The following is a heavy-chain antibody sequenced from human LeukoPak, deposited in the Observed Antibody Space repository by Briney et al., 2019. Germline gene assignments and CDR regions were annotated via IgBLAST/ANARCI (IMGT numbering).Heavy chain of an antibody. J-gene: IGHJ3*01. CDR3: ARDAGSEGDMGISSLDV. CDR1: GFTFSSYA. Sequence: GGSLRLSCAASGFTFSSYAMSWVRQAPGKGLEWVSGISWNSGSIGYADSVKGRFTISRDNAKNSLYLQMKRLRADDTAVYYCARDAGSEGDMGISSLDVWGQGTLVTVSS. D-gene: IGHD3-16*01. CDR2: ISWNSGSI. V-gene: IGHV3-23*01.